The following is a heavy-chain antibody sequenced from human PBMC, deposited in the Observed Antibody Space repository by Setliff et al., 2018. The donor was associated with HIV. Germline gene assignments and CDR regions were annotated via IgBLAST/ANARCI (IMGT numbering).Heavy chain of an antibody. CDR2: INPTGHST. V-gene: IGHV1-46*01. Sequence: ASVKVSCKASGYTFTNYYMHWVRQAPGQGLEWLGVINPTGHSTTYAQKFQGRVTITTDESTSTAYMELSSLRSEDTAVYYCASNWGSVGYWGQGTLVTVSS. J-gene: IGHJ4*02. CDR1: GYTFTNYY. D-gene: IGHD7-27*01. CDR3: ASNWGSVGY.